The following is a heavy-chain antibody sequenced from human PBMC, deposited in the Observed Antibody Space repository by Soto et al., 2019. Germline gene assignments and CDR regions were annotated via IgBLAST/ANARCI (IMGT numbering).Heavy chain of an antibody. Sequence: GGSLRLSCAASGFTFSSYGMHWVRQAPGKGLERVAVISYDGSNKYYADSVKGRFTISRDNSKNTLYLQMNSLRAEDTAVYYCANSYGEEDYYYYYGMDVWGQGTTVTVSS. CDR3: ANSYGEEDYYYYYGMDV. CDR2: ISYDGSNK. D-gene: IGHD4-17*01. V-gene: IGHV3-30*18. J-gene: IGHJ6*02. CDR1: GFTFSSYG.